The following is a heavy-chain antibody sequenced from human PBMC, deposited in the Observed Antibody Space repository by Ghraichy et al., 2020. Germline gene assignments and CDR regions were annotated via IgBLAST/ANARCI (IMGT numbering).Heavy chain of an antibody. Sequence: ASVKVSCKTSGYTFTGHYLHWVRQAPGQGLEWMGRIDPNSGGANYPQKFQGRVTMTRDTSITTAYMELSSLRSDDTAVYYCATGTSGRNTFDYWGQGTLVTVSS. CDR3: ATGTSGRNTFDY. D-gene: IGHD1-1*01. V-gene: IGHV1-2*06. CDR1: GYTFTGHY. J-gene: IGHJ4*02. CDR2: IDPNSGGA.